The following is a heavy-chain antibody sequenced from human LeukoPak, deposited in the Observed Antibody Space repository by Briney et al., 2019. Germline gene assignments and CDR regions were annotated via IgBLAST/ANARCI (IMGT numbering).Heavy chain of an antibody. J-gene: IGHJ5*02. CDR3: ARVAYYDFWSGSNWFDP. CDR1: AASITIHY. CDR2: LYYSGST. D-gene: IGHD3-3*01. V-gene: IGHV4-59*11. Sequence: PSETLSLTCTVSAASITIHYWSWIRQPPGKGLGWIWYLYYSGSTNYNPSLKSRVTISVDTSKNQFSLKLSSVTAADTAVYYCARVAYYDFWSGSNWFDPWGQGTLVTVSS.